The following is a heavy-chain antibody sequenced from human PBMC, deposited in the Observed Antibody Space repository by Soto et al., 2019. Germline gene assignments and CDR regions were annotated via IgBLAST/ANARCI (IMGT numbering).Heavy chain of an antibody. V-gene: IGHV1-18*01. J-gene: IGHJ4*02. CDR2: ISAYNGNT. CDR1: GYTFTTYG. Sequence: QVQLVQSGAEVKKPGASVKVSCKASGYTFTTYGISWVRQAPGQGLEWMGWISAYNGNTNYAQSLQGRVTMTTDTSTSKALMDLRSLTSDDTAVYYCARVVEATVTADYWGQGTLVAVSS. D-gene: IGHD4-17*01. CDR3: ARVVEATVTADY.